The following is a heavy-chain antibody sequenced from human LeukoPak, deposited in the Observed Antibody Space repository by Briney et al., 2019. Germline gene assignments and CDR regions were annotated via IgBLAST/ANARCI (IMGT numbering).Heavy chain of an antibody. CDR1: GASISDYY. Sequence: PSETMSLTCTVSGASISDYYWSWIRQPPGKGLEWIGYIYYSGNTNYNPSLKSRATMSVDTSKSQFSLKLTSVTAADTAVFYCAREKIDGDHRGIFDYWGPETLVTVSS. D-gene: IGHD3-10*01. CDR3: AREKIDGDHRGIFDY. J-gene: IGHJ4*02. CDR2: IYYSGNT. V-gene: IGHV4-59*12.